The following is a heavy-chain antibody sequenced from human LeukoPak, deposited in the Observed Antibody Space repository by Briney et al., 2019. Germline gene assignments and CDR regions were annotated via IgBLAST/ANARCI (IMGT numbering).Heavy chain of an antibody. Sequence: SETLSLTCTVSGGSISSGDYYWSWIRQPPGKGLVWIGYIYYSGSTYYNPSLKSRVTISVDTSKNQFSLKLSSVTAADTAVYYCARAFPRGDAFDIWGQGTMVTVSS. J-gene: IGHJ3*02. CDR1: GGSISSGDYY. CDR3: ARAFPRGDAFDI. V-gene: IGHV4-30-4*08. D-gene: IGHD3-10*01. CDR2: IYYSGST.